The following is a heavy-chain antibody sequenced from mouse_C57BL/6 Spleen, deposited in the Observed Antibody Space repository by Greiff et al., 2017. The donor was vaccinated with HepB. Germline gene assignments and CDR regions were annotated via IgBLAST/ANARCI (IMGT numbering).Heavy chain of an antibody. J-gene: IGHJ2*01. Sequence: QVQLKESGPELMKPGASVKLSCKATGYSFTGYWIEWVKQRPGHGLEWIGEILPGSGNTNYNEKFEDKATFTADTSSNTVYMQLSSLTTEDSAIYYCARRNYYSSSSFYWGQGTTLTVSS. CDR3: ARRNYYSSSSFY. D-gene: IGHD1-1*01. CDR1: GYSFTGYW. V-gene: IGHV1-9*01. CDR2: ILPGSGNT.